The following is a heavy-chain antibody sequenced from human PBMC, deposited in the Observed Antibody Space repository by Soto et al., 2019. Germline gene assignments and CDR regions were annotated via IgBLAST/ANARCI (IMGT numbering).Heavy chain of an antibody. J-gene: IGHJ3*01. CDR1: GFTFSSCA. V-gene: IGHV3-23*01. D-gene: IGHD5-12*01. Sequence: EVQLLESGGGLVQPGGSLRLSCAASGFTFSSCAMTWVRQAPGKGLEWVSATSGSGGSTYYADSVKGRFTSSRDNPKNSLYLQMNSLRAEDTAVYYCAKDQVDVVATSKDAFDVWGQGKMVAVSS. CDR2: TSGSGGST. CDR3: AKDQVDVVATSKDAFDV.